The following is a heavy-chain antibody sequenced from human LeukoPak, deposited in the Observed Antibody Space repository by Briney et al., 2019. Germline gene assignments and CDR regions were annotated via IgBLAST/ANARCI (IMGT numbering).Heavy chain of an antibody. J-gene: IGHJ4*02. CDR1: VSAFTSYD. CDR2: MNPNSGNT. CDR3: ARGPTPYYDFWSGYYYGYYFDY. Sequence: ASVKVSFKASVSAFTSYDINWVRQATGQGLEWMGWMNPNSGNTGYAQKFQGRVTMTRNTSISTAYMELSSLRSEDTAVYYCARGPTPYYDFWSGYYYGYYFDYWGQGTLVTVSS. D-gene: IGHD3-3*01. V-gene: IGHV1-8*01.